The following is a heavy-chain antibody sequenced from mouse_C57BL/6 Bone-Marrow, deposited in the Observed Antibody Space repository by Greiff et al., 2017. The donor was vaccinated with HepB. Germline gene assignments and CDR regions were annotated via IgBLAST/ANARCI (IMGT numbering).Heavy chain of an antibody. D-gene: IGHD1-1*01. CDR3: TTPPRYYGSSYWYFDV. Sequence: EVQLQQSGAELVRPGASVKLSCTASGFNIKDDYMHWVKQRPEQGLEWSGWLDPENGDTEYASKFQGKAPIPADTSSNAAYLQLSSLTSEDTAVYYCTTPPRYYGSSYWYFDVWGTGTTVTVSS. V-gene: IGHV14-4*01. J-gene: IGHJ1*03. CDR2: LDPENGDT. CDR1: GFNIKDDY.